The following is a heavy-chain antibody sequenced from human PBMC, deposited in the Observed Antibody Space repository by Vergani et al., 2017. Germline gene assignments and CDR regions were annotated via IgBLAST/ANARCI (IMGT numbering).Heavy chain of an antibody. D-gene: IGHD4-11*01. CDR3: ARFRVSNYAVNWFDP. J-gene: IGHJ5*02. Sequence: QVTLKESGPVLVKPTETLTLTCTVSGFSLSNARMGVSWIRQPPGKALEWLAHIFSNDEKSYSTSLKSRLTISKDTSKSQVVLTMTNMDPVDTATYYRARFRVSNYAVNWFDPWGQGTLVTVSS. V-gene: IGHV2-26*01. CDR2: IFSNDEK. CDR1: GFSLSNARMG.